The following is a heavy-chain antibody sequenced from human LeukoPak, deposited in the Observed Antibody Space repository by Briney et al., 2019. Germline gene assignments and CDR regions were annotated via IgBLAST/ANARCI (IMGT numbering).Heavy chain of an antibody. J-gene: IGHJ4*02. V-gene: IGHV3-74*01. D-gene: IGHD6-13*01. Sequence: GGSLRPSCAASGFTFSSYWMHWVRQAPGKGLVWVSRVNSDGSSTSYADSVKGRFTISRDNAKNTLYLQMNSLRAEDTAVYYCARFPEGIAAAGTEDYWGQGTLSPSPQ. CDR2: VNSDGSST. CDR3: ARFPEGIAAAGTEDY. CDR1: GFTFSSYW.